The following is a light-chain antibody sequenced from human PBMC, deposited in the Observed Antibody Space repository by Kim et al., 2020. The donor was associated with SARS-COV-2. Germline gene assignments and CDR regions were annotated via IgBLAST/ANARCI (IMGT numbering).Light chain of an antibody. J-gene: IGKJ2*01. CDR1: QSVGNN. CDR3: QQYKNCYT. Sequence: LPVSVGERATLFGRASQSVGNNLAWYQQKPGQAPRLLIYGASTRATDIPARFSGSGFGTDFTLTISGLQSEDFAVYFCQQYKNCYTFGQGTKLEI. CDR2: GAS. V-gene: IGKV3D-15*01.